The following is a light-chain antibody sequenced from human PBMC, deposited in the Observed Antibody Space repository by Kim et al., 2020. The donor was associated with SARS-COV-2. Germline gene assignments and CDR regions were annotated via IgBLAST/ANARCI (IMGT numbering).Light chain of an antibody. J-gene: IGKJ1*01. CDR1: QGIRHD. Sequence: DIQLTQSPSSLTASLGDRVTIICRASQGIRHDLAWYQQKPGKAPKRLIYTASSLDSGVPSRFSGSGSGSEFTLTISSLQPEDFATYYCLQHHSYPWTFGRGTKVEIK. V-gene: IGKV1-17*01. CDR3: LQHHSYPWT. CDR2: TAS.